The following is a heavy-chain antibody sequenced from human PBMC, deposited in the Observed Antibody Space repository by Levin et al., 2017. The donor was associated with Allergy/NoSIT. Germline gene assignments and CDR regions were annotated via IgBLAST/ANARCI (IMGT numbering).Heavy chain of an antibody. CDR2: IYYSGST. Sequence: ASETLSLTCTVSGGSISSSSYYWGWIRQPPGKGLEWIGSIYYSGSTYYNPSLKSRVTISVDTSKNQFSLKLSSVTAADTAVYYCARHEPGYCSSTSCFEFLWFDPWGQGTLVTVSS. V-gene: IGHV4-39*01. J-gene: IGHJ5*02. CDR3: ARHEPGYCSSTSCFEFLWFDP. D-gene: IGHD2-2*01. CDR1: GGSISSSSYY.